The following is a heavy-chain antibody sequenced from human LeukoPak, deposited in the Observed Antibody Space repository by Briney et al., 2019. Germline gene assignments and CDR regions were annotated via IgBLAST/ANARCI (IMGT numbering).Heavy chain of an antibody. CDR2: ISAHNGNT. D-gene: IGHD6-19*01. CDR1: GYTFTSYG. J-gene: IGHJ4*02. V-gene: IGHV1-18*01. Sequence: ASVKVSCKASGYTFTSYGISWVQQAPGQGLEWMGWISAHNGNTNYAQKLQGRVTMTTDTSTSTAYMELRSLRSDDTAVYYCARQGLVVSAYYFDYWGQGTLVTVSS. CDR3: ARQGLVVSAYYFDY.